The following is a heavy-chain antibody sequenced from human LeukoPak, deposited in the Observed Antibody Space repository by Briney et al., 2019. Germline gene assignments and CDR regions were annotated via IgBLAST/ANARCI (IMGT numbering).Heavy chain of an antibody. CDR2: INHSGST. J-gene: IGHJ4*02. CDR3: ARGPPIEPDTLAGYYYFDH. Sequence: SETLSLTCAVYGGSFSGYYWTWIRQPPGKGLEWIGEINHSGSTNYKSSLKSRVTISVDTSKNQFALKLSSVTAADTAVYYCARGPPIEPDTLAGYYYFDHWGQGTLATVSP. V-gene: IGHV4-34*01. D-gene: IGHD3-9*01. CDR1: GGSFSGYY.